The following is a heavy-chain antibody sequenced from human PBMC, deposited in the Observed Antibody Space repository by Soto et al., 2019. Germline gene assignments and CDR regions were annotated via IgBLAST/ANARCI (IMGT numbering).Heavy chain of an antibody. CDR3: ARFCSGADCYPSYYYYYMDV. V-gene: IGHV3-7*01. CDR1: GFTFNNYW. Sequence: GGSLRLSCAASGFTFNNYWMSWVRQAPGKGPEWVASIKQDGSETYYVDSVRGRFTISRDNAKNSLYLQMNSLRVEDTAVYYCARFCSGADCYPSYYYYYMDVWGKGTTVTVSS. CDR2: IKQDGSET. J-gene: IGHJ6*03. D-gene: IGHD2-21*02.